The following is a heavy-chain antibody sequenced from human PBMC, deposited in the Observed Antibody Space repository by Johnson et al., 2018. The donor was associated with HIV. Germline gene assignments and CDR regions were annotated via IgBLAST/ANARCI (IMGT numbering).Heavy chain of an antibody. CDR3: ARGRKTVTTVRPSAFDI. Sequence: VQLVESGGGVVQPGRSLRLSCAASGFTFSSYAMHWVRQAPGKGLEWVAVISYDGSNKYCADSVKGRFTISRDNSKNTLYLQMNSLRAEDTAVYYCARGRKTVTTVRPSAFDIWGQGTMVTVSS. CDR2: ISYDGSNK. CDR1: GFTFSSYA. D-gene: IGHD4-17*01. V-gene: IGHV3-30*04. J-gene: IGHJ3*02.